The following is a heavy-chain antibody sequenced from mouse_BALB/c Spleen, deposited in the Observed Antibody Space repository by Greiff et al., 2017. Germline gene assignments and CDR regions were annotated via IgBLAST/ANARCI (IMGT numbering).Heavy chain of an antibody. Sequence: EVMLVESGGGLVQPGGSRKLSCAASGFTFSSFGMHWVRQAPEKGLEWVAYISSGSSTIYYADTVKGRFTISRDNPKNTLFLQMTSLRSEDTAMYYCARDGITTGFAYWGQGTLVTVSA. D-gene: IGHD2-4*01. CDR3: ARDGITTGFAY. CDR2: ISSGSSTI. CDR1: GFTFSSFG. J-gene: IGHJ3*01. V-gene: IGHV5-17*02.